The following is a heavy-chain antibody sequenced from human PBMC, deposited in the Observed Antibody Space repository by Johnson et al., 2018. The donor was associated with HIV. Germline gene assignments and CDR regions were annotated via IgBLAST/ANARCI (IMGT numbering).Heavy chain of an antibody. CDR2: IKQDGSEK. D-gene: IGHD2-21*02. Sequence: VQLVESGGGLVQPGGSLRLSCAASGFTFSSYWMSWVRQAPGQGLEWVANIKQDGSEKYYVDSVKGRFTIFKDNAKNSLYLQMNSLRAEDTAVYYCARGGYCGGDCYDGVAFDIWGQGTMVTVSS. CDR1: GFTFSSYW. J-gene: IGHJ3*02. CDR3: ARGGYCGGDCYDGVAFDI. V-gene: IGHV3-7*01.